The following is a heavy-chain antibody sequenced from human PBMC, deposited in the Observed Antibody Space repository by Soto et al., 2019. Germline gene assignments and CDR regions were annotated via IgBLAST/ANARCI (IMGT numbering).Heavy chain of an antibody. CDR1: GYSFTSYW. D-gene: IGHD2-2*01. CDR2: IYPDDSDS. CDR3: ARGGYCSGSNCFEVFSFDY. J-gene: IGHJ4*02. Sequence: PGESLKISCKGSGYSFTSYWIGWVRQMPGKGLEWMGMIYPDDSDSRYSPSFQGQVTISVDKSTSTAYLQWSSLKASDTAMYFCARGGYCSGSNCFEVFSFDYWGQGTLVTVSS. V-gene: IGHV5-51*01.